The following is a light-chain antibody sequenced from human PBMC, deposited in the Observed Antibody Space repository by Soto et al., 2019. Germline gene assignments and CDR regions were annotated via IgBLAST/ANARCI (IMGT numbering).Light chain of an antibody. Sequence: QSVLAQPASVSGSPGQSITISCTGTSGFVGSFSLVSWYQQHPGKAPKLLIFEVSSRPSGVSNRFSGSKSGGTASLTISGLQAEDEADYYCSSYADSDTLYVFGTGTKVTVL. V-gene: IGLV2-14*02. CDR3: SSYADSDTLYV. J-gene: IGLJ1*01. CDR2: EVS. CDR1: SGFVGSFSL.